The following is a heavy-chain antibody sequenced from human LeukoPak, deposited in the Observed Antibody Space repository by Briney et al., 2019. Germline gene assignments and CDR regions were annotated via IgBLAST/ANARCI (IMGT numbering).Heavy chain of an antibody. CDR1: GFTFGSYW. D-gene: IGHD2-8*01. CDR2: IDTDGSFT. V-gene: IGHV3-74*01. J-gene: IGHJ3*02. CDR3: ARLIRSSNAFDI. Sequence: GGSLRLSCAASGFTFGSYWMHWVRQAPGKGLLWVSRIDTDGSFTSYADSVKGRFTISRDNAKNTLYLQMNSLRAEDTAVYYCARLIRSSNAFDIWGQGTMVTVSS.